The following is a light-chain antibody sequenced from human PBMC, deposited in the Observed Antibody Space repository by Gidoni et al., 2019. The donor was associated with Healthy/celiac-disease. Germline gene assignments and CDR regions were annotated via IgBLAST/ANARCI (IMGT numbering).Light chain of an antibody. V-gene: IGKV3D-20*01. CDR1: QSVSSSY. Sequence: EIVLTQSPATLSLSPVERATLSCGASQSVSSSYLAWYQQKPGLAPRLLIYDASSRATGIPDRFSGSGSGTDFTLTISRLEPEDFAVYYCQQYCSSPWTFGQGTKVEIK. J-gene: IGKJ1*01. CDR3: QQYCSSPWT. CDR2: DAS.